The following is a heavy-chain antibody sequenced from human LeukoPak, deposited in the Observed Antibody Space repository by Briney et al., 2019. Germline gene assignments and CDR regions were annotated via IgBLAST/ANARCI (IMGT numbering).Heavy chain of an antibody. D-gene: IGHD2-15*01. J-gene: IGHJ5*02. CDR3: ARAPYSSQPPRGWFDP. CDR1: GYTFTGYY. CDR2: INPNSGGT. V-gene: IGHV1-2*02. Sequence: GASVKVSCKASGYTFTGYYMHWVRQAPGQGLEWMGWINPNSGGTNYAQKFQGRVTMTRGTSISTAYMEPSRLRSDDTAVYYCARAPYSSQPPRGWFDPWGQGTLVTVSS.